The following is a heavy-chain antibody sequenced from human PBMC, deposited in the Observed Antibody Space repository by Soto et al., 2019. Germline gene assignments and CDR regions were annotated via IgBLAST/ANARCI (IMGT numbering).Heavy chain of an antibody. CDR2: IYHSGST. V-gene: IGHV4-4*02. Sequence: PSDTLSLSYDFFGFSISSSNLWSWVRPPPGKGLEWIGEIYHSGSTNYNPSLKSRVIISVDKSKNQFSLKLSSVTAADTAVYYCTREARKGVTGPWGQGTLVTVSS. D-gene: IGHD2-21*02. CDR3: TREARKGVTGP. J-gene: IGHJ4*02. CDR1: GFSISSSNL.